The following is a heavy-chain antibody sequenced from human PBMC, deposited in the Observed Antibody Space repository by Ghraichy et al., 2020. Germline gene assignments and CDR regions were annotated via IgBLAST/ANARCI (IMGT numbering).Heavy chain of an antibody. Sequence: GGSLRLSCAASGFTFSDYAMHWVRQAPGKGLEWVALISHDGSYKYFADSVKGQFTISRDNFKNTLYLQMNSLGAEDTAVYFCARDGCSVGRCYSECPYWGQGSLVTVSS. CDR1: GFTFSDYA. V-gene: IGHV3-30*04. CDR3: ARDGCSVGRCYSECPY. CDR2: ISHDGSYK. D-gene: IGHD2-15*01. J-gene: IGHJ4*02.